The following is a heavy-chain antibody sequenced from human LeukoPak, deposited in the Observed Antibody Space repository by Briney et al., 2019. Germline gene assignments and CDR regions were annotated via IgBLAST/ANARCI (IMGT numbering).Heavy chain of an antibody. D-gene: IGHD2-15*01. CDR1: GGSINNYY. CDR2: LHYSGST. V-gene: IGHV4-59*01. Sequence: KPSETLSLTCTVSGGSINNYYWSWIRQPPGKGLDWIGYLHYSGSTSYNPSLKSRVTISVDTSKNQFSLKLSSVTAADTAVYYCARYEARGSALDSWGQGTLVTVSS. J-gene: IGHJ4*02. CDR3: ARYEARGSALDS.